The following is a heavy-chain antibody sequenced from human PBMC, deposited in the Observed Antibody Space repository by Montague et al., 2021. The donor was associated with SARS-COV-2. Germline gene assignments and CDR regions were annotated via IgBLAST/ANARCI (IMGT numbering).Heavy chain of an antibody. V-gene: IGHV4-34*01. J-gene: IGHJ6*02. D-gene: IGHD2-2*01. Sequence: SETLSLTCAVYGGSLSGNYWCWIRMPQGAGLERIAEISHSGSTSYNPYPKSQVTMSIDTSKDQFSLTLSSATAADTAVYYCSRVPYLLLFVPRYYGMDVWGQGTTVTASS. CDR3: SRVPYLLLFVPRYYGMDV. CDR1: GGSLSGNY. CDR2: ISHSGST.